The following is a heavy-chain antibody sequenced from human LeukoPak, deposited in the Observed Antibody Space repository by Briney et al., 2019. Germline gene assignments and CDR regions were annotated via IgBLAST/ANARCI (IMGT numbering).Heavy chain of an antibody. D-gene: IGHD2-15*01. J-gene: IGHJ4*02. CDR1: GFTLSSYA. CDR3: AKEGCSGGSCYYVY. Sequence: GGSLRLSCAASGFTLSSYAMHWVRQAPGKGLEWVAVISYDGSNKYYADSVKGRFTISRDNSKNTLYLQMNSLRAEDTAVYYCAKEGCSGGSCYYVYWGQGTLVTVSS. CDR2: ISYDGSNK. V-gene: IGHV3-30-3*01.